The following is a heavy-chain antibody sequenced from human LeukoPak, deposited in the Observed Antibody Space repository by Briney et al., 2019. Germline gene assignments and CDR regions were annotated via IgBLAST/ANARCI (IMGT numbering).Heavy chain of an antibody. CDR1: GFTFSNYV. CDR2: ISSSSSYI. J-gene: IGHJ4*02. V-gene: IGHV3-21*04. D-gene: IGHD2-21*02. CDR3: ARDGEYCGGDCLDY. Sequence: PEGSLRLSCAASGFTFSNYVMQWVRQAPGKGLEWVSSISSSSSYIYYADSVKGRFTISRDNAKNSLYLQMNSLRAEDTAVYYCARDGEYCGGDCLDYWGQGTLVTASS.